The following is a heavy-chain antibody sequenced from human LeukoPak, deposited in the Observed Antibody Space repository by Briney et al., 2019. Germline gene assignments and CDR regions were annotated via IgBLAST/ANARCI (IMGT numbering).Heavy chain of an antibody. D-gene: IGHD6-19*01. CDR3: ATTENSSGWFGY. J-gene: IGHJ4*02. CDR2: INHSGST. V-gene: IGHV4-34*01. CDR1: GGSFSGYY. Sequence: SETLSLTCAVYGGSFSGYYWSWIRQPPGKGLEWIGEINHSGSTNYNPSLKSRVTISVDTSKNQFSLKLSSVTAADTAVYYCATTENSSGWFGYSGQGALVTVSS.